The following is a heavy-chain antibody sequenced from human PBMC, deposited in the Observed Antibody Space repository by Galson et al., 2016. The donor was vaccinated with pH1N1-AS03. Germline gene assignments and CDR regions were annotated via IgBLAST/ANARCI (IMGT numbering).Heavy chain of an antibody. CDR3: VHRRRTITVASVFDY. CDR1: GFSLSTSGEG. D-gene: IGHD5-12*01. V-gene: IGHV2-5*02. J-gene: IGHJ4*02. CDR2: IHWDDDK. Sequence: PALVKPTQTLTLTCDFSGFSLSTSGEGVGWIRQPPGKALEWLTLIHWDDDKRYSPSLRTRLTITKDTPKNQVVLTMTNMDPVDTATYFCVHRRRTITVASVFDYWGQGALVTVSS.